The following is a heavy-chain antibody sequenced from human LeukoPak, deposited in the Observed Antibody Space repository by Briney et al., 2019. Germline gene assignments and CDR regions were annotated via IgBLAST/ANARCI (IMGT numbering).Heavy chain of an antibody. V-gene: IGHV3-21*01. Sequence: GGSLRLSCAASGFTFSNYAMHWVRRAPGKGLEWVSSISSSSSYMYYADSMRGRFTISRDSAQNSLYLQMNGLKAEDTAVYYCARDSGLLPIVTYYFDSWGQGTLVTVSS. CDR3: ARDSGLLPIVTYYFDS. CDR1: GFTFSNYA. J-gene: IGHJ4*02. CDR2: ISSSSSYM. D-gene: IGHD3-22*01.